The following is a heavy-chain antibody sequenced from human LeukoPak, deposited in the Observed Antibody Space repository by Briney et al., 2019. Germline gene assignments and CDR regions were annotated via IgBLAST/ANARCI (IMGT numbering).Heavy chain of an antibody. CDR1: GFTFSSCW. V-gene: IGHV3-7*01. CDR2: IKPDGSEK. CDR3: ARGEFRAFDS. Sequence: GGALRLSCVASGFTFSSCWMRWARQAPGKGLEWVASIKPDGSEKYYLDSVKGRFTIARENAKNSLYLQMNSLRAEDTAVYYCARGEFRAFDSCGQGPLVTVSS. J-gene: IGHJ4*02. D-gene: IGHD3-10*01.